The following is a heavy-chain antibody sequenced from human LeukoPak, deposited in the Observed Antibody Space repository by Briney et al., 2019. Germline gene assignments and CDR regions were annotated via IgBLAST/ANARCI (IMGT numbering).Heavy chain of an antibody. Sequence: GGSLRLSCAASGFVFSDYYMSWIRQAPGKGLEWVSYISSSGSPIYYAESVRGRFTISRDNAKNSLYLQMNSLRAEDTALYYCARDKDYGATEGAFDIWGQGTMVTVSS. J-gene: IGHJ3*02. CDR1: GFVFSDYY. V-gene: IGHV3-11*01. CDR2: ISSSGSPI. CDR3: ARDKDYGATEGAFDI. D-gene: IGHD4-17*01.